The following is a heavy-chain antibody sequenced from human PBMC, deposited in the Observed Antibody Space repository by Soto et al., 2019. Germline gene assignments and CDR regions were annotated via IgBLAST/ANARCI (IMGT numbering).Heavy chain of an antibody. Sequence: SETLSLTCTVSGGSISSGDYYWSWIRQPPGKGLEWIGYIYYSGSTYYNPSLKSRVTISVDTSKNQFSLKLSSVTAADTAVYYCARDADFWSGSPYYYYYGMDVWGQGTTVTVS. D-gene: IGHD3-3*01. J-gene: IGHJ6*02. V-gene: IGHV4-30-4*01. CDR3: ARDADFWSGSPYYYYYGMDV. CDR1: GGSISSGDYY. CDR2: IYYSGST.